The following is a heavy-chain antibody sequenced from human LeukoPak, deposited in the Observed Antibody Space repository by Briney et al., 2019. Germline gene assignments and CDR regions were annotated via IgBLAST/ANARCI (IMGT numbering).Heavy chain of an antibody. CDR3: ARDHERVWYYDSSGSVSMDY. D-gene: IGHD3-22*01. Sequence: ASVKVSCKASGYTFTSYYMHRVRQAPGQGLEWMGIINPSGGSTSYAQKFQGRVTMTRDTSTSTVYMELSSLRSEDTAVYYCARDHERVWYYDSSGSVSMDYWGQGTLVTVSS. J-gene: IGHJ4*02. V-gene: IGHV1-46*01. CDR1: GYTFTSYY. CDR2: INPSGGST.